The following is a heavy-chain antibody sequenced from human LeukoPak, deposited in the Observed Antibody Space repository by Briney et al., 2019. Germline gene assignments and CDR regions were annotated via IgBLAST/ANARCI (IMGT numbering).Heavy chain of an antibody. V-gene: IGHV3-7*01. CDR2: IKQDGSEK. J-gene: IGHJ3*02. D-gene: IGHD7-27*01. Sequence: QSGGSLRLSCAASGFTFSNYWMTWVRQAPGKGLEWVANIKQDGSEKYYVDSVTGRFTISRDDAKNSLYLQMNSLRVEDTAVYYCARDLLFWSHDTWGHAFDIWGQGTMVTVSS. CDR3: ARDLLFWSHDTWGHAFDI. CDR1: GFTFSNYW.